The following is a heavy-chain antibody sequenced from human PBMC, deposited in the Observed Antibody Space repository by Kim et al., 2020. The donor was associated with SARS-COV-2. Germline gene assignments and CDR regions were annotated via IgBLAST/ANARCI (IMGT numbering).Heavy chain of an antibody. CDR3: ASLRFLEWSQDYYGMDV. V-gene: IGHV4-31*02. J-gene: IGHJ6*02. D-gene: IGHD3-3*01. Sequence: LKSRVTISVDTSKNQFSLKLRSVTAADTAVYYCASLRFLEWSQDYYGMDVWGQGTTVTVSS.